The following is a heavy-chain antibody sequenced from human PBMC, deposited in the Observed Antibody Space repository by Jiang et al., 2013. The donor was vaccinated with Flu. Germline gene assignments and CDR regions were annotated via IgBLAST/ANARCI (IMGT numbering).Heavy chain of an antibody. V-gene: IGHV5-51*01. CDR3: ATVEMATIMAFDI. CDR2: IYPGDSDT. D-gene: IGHD5-24*01. J-gene: IGHJ3*02. Sequence: MPGKGLEWMGIIYPGDSDTRYSPSFQGQVTISADKSISTAYLQWSSLKASDTAMYYCATVEMATIMAFDIWGQGTMVTVSS.